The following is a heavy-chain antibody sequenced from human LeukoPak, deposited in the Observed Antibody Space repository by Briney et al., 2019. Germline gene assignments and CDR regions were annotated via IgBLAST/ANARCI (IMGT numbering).Heavy chain of an antibody. CDR1: GGSISSSSYY. CDR3: ARVHTPRYCSGGSCFGDFDY. V-gene: IGHV4-39*07. Sequence: AETLSLTCTVSGGSISSSSYYWGWIRQPPGKGLEWIGSIYYSGSTYYNPSLKSRVTISVDTSKNQFSLKLSSVTAADTAVYYCARVHTPRYCSGGSCFGDFDYWGQGTLVTVSS. J-gene: IGHJ4*02. D-gene: IGHD2-15*01. CDR2: IYYSGST.